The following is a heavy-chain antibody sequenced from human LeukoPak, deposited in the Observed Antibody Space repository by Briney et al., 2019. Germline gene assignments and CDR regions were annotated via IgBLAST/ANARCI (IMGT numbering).Heavy chain of an antibody. D-gene: IGHD3/OR15-3a*01. CDR2: MNPNSGNT. J-gene: IGHJ6*03. CDR1: GYTFTSYD. CDR3: ARALSWTTNSYYYMDV. Sequence: ASVKVSCKASGYTFTSYDINWVRQATGQGLEWMGWMNPNSGNTGYAQKSQGRVTMTKNTSITTAYMELSSLRPEDTAVYYCARALSWTTNSYYYMDVWGKGTTVTVSS. V-gene: IGHV1-8*01.